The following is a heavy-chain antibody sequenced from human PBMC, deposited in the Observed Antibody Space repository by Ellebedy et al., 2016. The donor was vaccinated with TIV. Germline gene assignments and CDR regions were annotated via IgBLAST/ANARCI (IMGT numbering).Heavy chain of an antibody. CDR3: AREKSGHKWNDGFDS. V-gene: IGHV3-7*01. Sequence: GESLKISCAASGFTFSNYWMTWVRQAPGKGPECVANIKQDGSEKNYVDSVKGRFTISRDNAKNSLYLQMNSLRADDTAVYYCAREKSGHKWNDGFDSWGQGTLVTVSS. J-gene: IGHJ4*02. CDR1: GFTFSNYW. CDR2: IKQDGSEK. D-gene: IGHD1-1*01.